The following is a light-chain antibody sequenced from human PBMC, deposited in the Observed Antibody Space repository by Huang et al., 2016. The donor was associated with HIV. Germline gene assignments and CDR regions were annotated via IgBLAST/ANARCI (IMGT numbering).Light chain of an antibody. J-gene: IGKJ1*01. CDR3: HQYGTSVGT. Sequence: EIVLTQSPGTLSLSPGERATLSSGASQTVSNNFLAWYQHKPGQAPRLLIYAASSRATGIPDRFSGSGSRRDFNLTISRLEPEDFAVYYCHQYGTSVGTFGPGTKVDVK. V-gene: IGKV3-20*01. CDR1: QTVSNNF. CDR2: AAS.